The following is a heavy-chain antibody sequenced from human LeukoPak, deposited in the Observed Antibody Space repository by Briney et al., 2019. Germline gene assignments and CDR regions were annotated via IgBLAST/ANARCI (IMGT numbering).Heavy chain of an antibody. CDR2: IYPGDSDT. Sequence: GESLKISCKGSGYSFTSYWIGWVRQMPGKGLEWMGIIYPGDSDTRYSPSFRGQVTISADKSISTAYLQWSSLKASDTAMYYCARVYYDILTGSFFDYWGQGTLVTVSS. CDR3: ARVYYDILTGSFFDY. V-gene: IGHV5-51*01. D-gene: IGHD3-9*01. CDR1: GYSFTSYW. J-gene: IGHJ4*02.